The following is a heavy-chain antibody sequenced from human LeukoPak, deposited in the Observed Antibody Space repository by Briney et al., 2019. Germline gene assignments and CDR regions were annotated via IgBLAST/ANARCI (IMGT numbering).Heavy chain of an antibody. CDR1: EFTFRGYE. D-gene: IGHD5-12*01. CDR2: ISDSGSTI. CDR3: ARQSKSGNRRRAFDI. J-gene: IGHJ3*02. V-gene: IGHV3-48*03. Sequence: GESLRLSCAASEFTFRGYEMNWVRQPPGKGLEWVSYISDSGSTIYYADSVEGRFTISGDNAKNSLYLQMNSVRAEDTAPYYCARQSKSGNRRRAFDIWGQGTMVTVSS.